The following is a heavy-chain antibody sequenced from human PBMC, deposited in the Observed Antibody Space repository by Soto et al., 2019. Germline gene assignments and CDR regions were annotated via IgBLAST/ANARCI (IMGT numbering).Heavy chain of an antibody. CDR1: GVSISNFY. CDR3: ARTVLGPDLLADSFVDYYYYMDV. CDR2: VYYTGST. J-gene: IGHJ6*03. D-gene: IGHD3-9*01. Sequence: PSETLSLTCTVSGVSISNFYWSWIRQPPGKGLEWIGYVYYTGSTSYNPSLKRRVTFSADSSRGQFSLRLNSVTAADTAVYYCARTVLGPDLLADSFVDYYYYMDVWGQRTTVTVSS. V-gene: IGHV4-59*08.